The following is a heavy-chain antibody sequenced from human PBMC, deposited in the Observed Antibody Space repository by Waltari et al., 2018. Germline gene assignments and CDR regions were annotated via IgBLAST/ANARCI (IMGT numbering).Heavy chain of an antibody. V-gene: IGHV3-21*04. CDR1: GFTFSSYS. D-gene: IGHD3-10*01. J-gene: IGHJ4*02. CDR2: ISSSISYI. CDR3: AKDIEYYGSGSSYYFDY. Sequence: EVQLVESGGGLVKPGGSLRLSCAASGFTFSSYSMNWVRQAPGKGLEGVSSISSSISYIDYADSVKGRFTISRDNAKNSLYLQMNSLRAEDTALYYCAKDIEYYGSGSSYYFDYWGQGTLVTVSS.